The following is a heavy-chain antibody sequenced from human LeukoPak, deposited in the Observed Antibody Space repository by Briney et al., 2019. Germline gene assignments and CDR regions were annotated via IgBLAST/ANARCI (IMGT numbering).Heavy chain of an antibody. D-gene: IGHD3-10*01. CDR3: TRGGANTSYYWFY. CDR2: ITKDGGDK. V-gene: IGHV3-7*03. CDR1: VLTFSNYR. J-gene: IGHJ4*02. Sequence: GGSLRLSCSVYVLTFSNYRMTWVRQSPGKGLEWVATITKDGGDKFYADSVRGRFTISRDNAKSSLYLQMDRLRGEDTAVYYCTRGGANTSYYWFYWGPGTLVMVSS.